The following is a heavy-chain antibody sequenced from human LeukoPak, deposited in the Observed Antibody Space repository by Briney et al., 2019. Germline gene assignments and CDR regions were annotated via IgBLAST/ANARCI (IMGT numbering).Heavy chain of an antibody. Sequence: GGSLRLSCAASGFTFSSYAMSWVRQAPGKGLEWVSAISGSGGSTYYADSVKGRFTISRDNSKNTLYLQMNSLRAEDTAVYYCATRRVVVITVRVLTHFDYWGQGTLVTVSS. D-gene: IGHD3-22*01. CDR3: ATRRVVVITVRVLTHFDY. CDR2: ISGSGGST. V-gene: IGHV3-23*01. J-gene: IGHJ4*02. CDR1: GFTFSSYA.